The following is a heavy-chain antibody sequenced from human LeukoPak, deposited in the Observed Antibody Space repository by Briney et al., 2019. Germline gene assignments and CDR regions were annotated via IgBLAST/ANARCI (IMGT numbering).Heavy chain of an antibody. J-gene: IGHJ4*02. V-gene: IGHV4-59*11. D-gene: IGHD3-10*01. CDR2: IYYTGIT. CDR1: GGSISGQY. CDR3: ARVSFHYHSGNYGWYFDS. Sequence: SETLSLTCTVSGGSISGQYWSLIRQPPGKGLEWIGYIYYTGITEYNPSLKSRVTISVDTSKNQFSLRLTSVTAADTAVYYCARVSFHYHSGNYGWYFDSWGQGTLVTVSS.